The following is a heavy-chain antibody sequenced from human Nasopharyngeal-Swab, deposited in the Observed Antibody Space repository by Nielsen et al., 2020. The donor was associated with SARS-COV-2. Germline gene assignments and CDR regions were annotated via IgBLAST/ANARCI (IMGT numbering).Heavy chain of an antibody. V-gene: IGHV5-51*01. Sequence: GESLKISCMASGYSFVNHWIGWVRQKPGKGLEWMGMVYPGNSEIAYSPSFQGQVTISADKSLNTAYLQWSSLKTSDTAMYFCARRAARDGYNYEVDPWGQGTLVTVSS. D-gene: IGHD5-24*01. CDR3: ARRAARDGYNYEVDP. CDR2: VYPGNSEI. CDR1: GYSFVNHW. J-gene: IGHJ5*02.